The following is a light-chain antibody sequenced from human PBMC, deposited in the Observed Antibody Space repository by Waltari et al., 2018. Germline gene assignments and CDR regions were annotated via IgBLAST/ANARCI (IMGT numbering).Light chain of an antibody. CDR1: SRDVGDYNF. J-gene: IGLJ1*01. V-gene: IGLV2-14*01. CDR3: ASYTSGNTLYV. CDR2: KVS. Sequence: QSALTPPASVSGSPGPSPTITCTGTSRDVGDYNFVSWYQHYPGKAPKVVIYKVSDRPSGVSSRFSGSKSGNTASLTISGLQPEDEADYFCASYTSGNTLYVFGTGTKVTVL.